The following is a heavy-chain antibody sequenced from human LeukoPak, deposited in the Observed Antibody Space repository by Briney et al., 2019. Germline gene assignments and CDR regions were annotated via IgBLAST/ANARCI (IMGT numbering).Heavy chain of an antibody. J-gene: IGHJ6*03. D-gene: IGHD6-13*01. CDR3: ARFSPHRLAVAGIYYYMDV. CDR2: IYYSGST. V-gene: IGHV4-59*01. Sequence: SETLSLTCTVSGGSISSYYWSWIRQPPGKGLEWIGYIYYSGSTNYNPSLKSRVTISVDTSKNQFSLKLSSVTAADTAVYYCARFSPHRLAVAGIYYYMDVWGKGTTVTVSS. CDR1: GGSISSYY.